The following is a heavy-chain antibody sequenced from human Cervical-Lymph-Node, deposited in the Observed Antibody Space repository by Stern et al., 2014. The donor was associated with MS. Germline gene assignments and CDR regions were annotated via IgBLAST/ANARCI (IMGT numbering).Heavy chain of an antibody. D-gene: IGHD3-10*01. V-gene: IGHV3-9*01. J-gene: IGHJ4*02. CDR1: GFTFDDYA. CDR3: AKGHYYGSGSLDY. CDR2: ISWNSGRI. Sequence: VQLVESGGGLVQPGRSLRLSCAASGFTFDDYAMHWVRQAPGKGLEWVSGISWNSGRIGYADSVKGRFTISRDNAKNSLYLQMNSLRAEDTALYYCAKGHYYGSGSLDYWGQGTLVTVSS.